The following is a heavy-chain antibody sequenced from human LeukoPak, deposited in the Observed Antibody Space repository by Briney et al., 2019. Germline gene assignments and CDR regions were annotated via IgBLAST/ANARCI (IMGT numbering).Heavy chain of an antibody. CDR3: ARDHAPSGGPDYSDY. CDR2: ISSRSSTI. D-gene: IGHD5-12*01. CDR1: GFTFSDYS. J-gene: IGHJ4*02. V-gene: IGHV3-48*02. Sequence: PGGSLRLSCAAYGFTFSDYSMNWVRQAPGKGLEWVSYISSRSSTIYYADSVKGRFTISRDNAKNSLYLQMNSLRDEDTAVYYCARDHAPSGGPDYSDYWGQGTLVTVSS.